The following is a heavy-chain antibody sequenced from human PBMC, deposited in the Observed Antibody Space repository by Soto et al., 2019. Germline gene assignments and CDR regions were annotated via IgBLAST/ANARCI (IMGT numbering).Heavy chain of an antibody. CDR1: GFTFSSYG. V-gene: IGHV3-30*18. CDR2: ISYDGSNK. D-gene: IGHD3-22*01. CDR3: AKDLNSSGYYGDASDY. J-gene: IGHJ4*02. Sequence: GGSLRLSCAASGFTFSSYGMHWVRQAPGKGLEWVAVISYDGSNKYYADSVKGRFTISRDNSKNTLYLQMNSLRAEDTAVYYCAKDLNSSGYYGDASDYWGQGTLVTVSS.